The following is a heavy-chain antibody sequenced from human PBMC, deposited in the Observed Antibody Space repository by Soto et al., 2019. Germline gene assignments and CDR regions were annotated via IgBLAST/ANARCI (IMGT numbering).Heavy chain of an antibody. D-gene: IGHD2-2*02. CDR2: IIPIFGTA. CDR3: ARIRGQLLYPYYYYGMDV. J-gene: IGHJ6*04. V-gene: IGHV1-69*13. CDR1: GGTFSSYA. Sequence: SVKVSCKASGGTFSSYAISWVRQAPGQGLEWMGGIIPIFGTANYAQKFQGRVTITADESTSTAYMELSSLRSEETAVYYCARIRGQLLYPYYYYGMDVWGKGITVFVSS.